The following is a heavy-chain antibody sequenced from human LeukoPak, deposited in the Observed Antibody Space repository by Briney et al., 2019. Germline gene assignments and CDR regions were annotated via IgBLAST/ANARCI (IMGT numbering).Heavy chain of an antibody. V-gene: IGHV4-39*01. D-gene: IGHD3-22*01. Sequence: PSETLSLTCTVSGGSISSSSYSWGWIRQPPGKGLEWIGSIYYSGSTYYNPSLKSRVTISVDTSKNQFSLKLSSVTAADTAVYYCEGNYDSSGYYSYWGQGTLVTVSS. J-gene: IGHJ4*02. CDR2: IYYSGST. CDR3: EGNYDSSGYYSY. CDR1: GGSISSSSYS.